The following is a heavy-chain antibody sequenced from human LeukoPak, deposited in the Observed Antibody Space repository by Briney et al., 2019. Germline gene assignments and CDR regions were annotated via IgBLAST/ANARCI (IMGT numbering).Heavy chain of an antibody. V-gene: IGHV4-59*01. CDR2: IYYSGST. CDR3: ARAGVVDV. Sequence: SETLSLTCAVYGGSFSGYYWSWIRQPPGKGLEWIGYIYYSGSTNYNPSLKSRVTISVDTSKNQFSLKLSSVTAADTAVYYCARAGVVDVWGKGTTVTVSS. CDR1: GGSFSGYY. J-gene: IGHJ6*04.